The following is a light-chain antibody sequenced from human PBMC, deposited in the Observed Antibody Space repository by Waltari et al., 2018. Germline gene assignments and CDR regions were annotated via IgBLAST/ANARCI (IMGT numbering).Light chain of an antibody. Sequence: ETMMTQSPATLSVSPGERATLSCRASQTVSINLAWYQQKPGQPPRLLIYGASTRATGIPARFSGSGSGTEFTLTISSLQSEDFAIYYCQQYNNWPPATFGLGTNVEIK. J-gene: IGKJ1*01. V-gene: IGKV3-15*01. CDR1: QTVSIN. CDR3: QQYNNWPPAT. CDR2: GAS.